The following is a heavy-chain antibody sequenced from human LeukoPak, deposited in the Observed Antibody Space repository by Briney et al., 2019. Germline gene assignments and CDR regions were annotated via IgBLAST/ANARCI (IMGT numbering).Heavy chain of an antibody. D-gene: IGHD6-13*01. CDR3: ARAAVAGITDY. Sequence: PSETLSLTCTVSGGSISSYYWSWIRQPPGKGLEWIGYIYYSGSTNYNPSLKSRVTISVDTSKNQFSLKLSSVTAADTAVYYCARAAVAGITDYWGQGTLVTVSS. J-gene: IGHJ4*02. V-gene: IGHV4-59*01. CDR1: GGSISSYY. CDR2: IYYSGST.